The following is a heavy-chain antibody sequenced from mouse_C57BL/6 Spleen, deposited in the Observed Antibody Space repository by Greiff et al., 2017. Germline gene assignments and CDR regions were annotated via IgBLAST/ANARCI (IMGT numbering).Heavy chain of an antibody. J-gene: IGHJ3*01. Sequence: VKLMESGAELMKPGASVKLSCKAAGYTFTGYWIEWVKQRPGHGLEWIGEILPGSGSTNYNEKFKGKATFTADTSSNTAYMQLSSLTTEDSAIYYCARWATMVTKAWFAYWGQGTLVTVSA. CDR3: ARWATMVTKAWFAY. V-gene: IGHV1-9*01. D-gene: IGHD2-2*01. CDR1: GYTFTGYW. CDR2: ILPGSGST.